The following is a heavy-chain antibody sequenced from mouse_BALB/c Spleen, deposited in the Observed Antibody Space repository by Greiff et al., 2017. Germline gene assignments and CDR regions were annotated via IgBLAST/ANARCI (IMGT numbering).Heavy chain of an antibody. CDR2: IWGDGGT. D-gene: IGHD1-2*01. CDR1: GFSLTGYG. V-gene: IGHV2-6-7*01. CDR3: ARDRDDTAPYAMDY. Sequence: VKLMESGPGLVAPSQSLSITCTVSGFSLTGYGVNWVRQPPGKGLEWLGMIWGDGGTDYNSALKSRLSISKDNSKSQVFLKMNSLQTDDTARYYCARDRDDTAPYAMDYWGQGTSVTVSS. J-gene: IGHJ4*01.